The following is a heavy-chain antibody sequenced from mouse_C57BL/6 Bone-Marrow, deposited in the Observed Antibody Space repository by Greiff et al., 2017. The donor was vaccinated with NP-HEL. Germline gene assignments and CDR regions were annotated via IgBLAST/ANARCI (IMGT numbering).Heavy chain of an antibody. J-gene: IGHJ1*03. CDR3: ARRITTVWYFDV. Sequence: VQLQQPGAELVKPGASVKLSCKASGYTFTSYWMHWVKQRPGQGLEWIGMIHPNSGSTNYNEKFKSKATLTVDKSSSTAYMQLSSLTSEDSAVYYCARRITTVWYFDVWGTGTTVTVSS. D-gene: IGHD1-1*01. CDR2: IHPNSGST. V-gene: IGHV1-64*01. CDR1: GYTFTSYW.